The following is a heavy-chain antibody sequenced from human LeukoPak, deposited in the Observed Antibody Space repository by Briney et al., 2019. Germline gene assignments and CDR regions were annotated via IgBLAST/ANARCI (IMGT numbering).Heavy chain of an antibody. CDR3: ARARHGAFDI. Sequence: SETLSLTCTVSGGSISTYYWSWIRQPPGKGLEWIGYIYHSGSTNYNPSFKSRVTISVDTSKNQFSLKLSSVTAADTAVYYCARARHGAFDIWGQGTMVTVSS. CDR2: IYHSGST. CDR1: GGSISTYY. V-gene: IGHV4-59*01. J-gene: IGHJ3*02.